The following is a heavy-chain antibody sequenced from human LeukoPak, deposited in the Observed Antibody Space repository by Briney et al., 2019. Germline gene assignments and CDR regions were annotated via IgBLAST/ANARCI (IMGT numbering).Heavy chain of an antibody. D-gene: IGHD2-2*02. V-gene: IGHV3-23*01. CDR1: GFTFSSYA. Sequence: PGGSLRLSCAASGFTFSSYAMSWVRQAPGKGLEWVSAISGSGGSTYYADSVKGRFTISRDNSKNTLYLQMNSLRAEDTAVYYCAKDHCSSTSCYIIYYYGMDVWGQGTTVTVSS. J-gene: IGHJ6*02. CDR2: ISGSGGST. CDR3: AKDHCSSTSCYIIYYYGMDV.